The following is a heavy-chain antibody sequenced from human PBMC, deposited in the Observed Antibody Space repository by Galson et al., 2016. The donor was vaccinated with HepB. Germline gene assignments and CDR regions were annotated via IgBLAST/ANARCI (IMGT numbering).Heavy chain of an antibody. CDR3: AKDISVLPTLYYLDS. D-gene: IGHD2-15*01. CDR2: ITFNSGDV. CDR1: GFTFDDYA. J-gene: IGHJ4*02. V-gene: IGHV3-9*01. Sequence: SLRLSCAASGFTFDDYAMHWVRQAPGKGLEWVSGITFNSGDVGYADAVKGRFTISRDNAQWSLYLQMNSLRPGDTALYYCAKDISVLPTLYYLDSWGQGTLVTVPS.